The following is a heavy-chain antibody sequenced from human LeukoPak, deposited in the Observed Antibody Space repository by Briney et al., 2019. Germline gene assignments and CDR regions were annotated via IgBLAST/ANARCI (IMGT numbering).Heavy chain of an antibody. CDR3: ARWSYVSGTWFLDY. J-gene: IGHJ4*02. V-gene: IGHV3-11*03. Sequence: GGSLRLSCAASGFTFSDYYMSWIRQAPGKGLEWVSYISSSTTYTNYADAVKGRFTISRDNAKNSLSLQLNTLRAGDTAVYYCARWSYVSGTWFLDYWGQGTLVTVSS. D-gene: IGHD3-10*01. CDR2: ISSSTTYT. CDR1: GFTFSDYY.